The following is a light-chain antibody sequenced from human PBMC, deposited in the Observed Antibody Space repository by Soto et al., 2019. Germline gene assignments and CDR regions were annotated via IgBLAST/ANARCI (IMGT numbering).Light chain of an antibody. V-gene: IGKV3-11*01. CDR1: QSVSSY. J-gene: IGKJ1*01. Sequence: EIVLTQSPATLSLSPGERATLSCRASQSVSSYLAWYQQKPGQAPRLLIYDASNRATGIPARFSGSGSGTDFTLTISSLEPEYFAVYYCQQRSNWPPRTFGQGTKGEIK. CDR2: DAS. CDR3: QQRSNWPPRT.